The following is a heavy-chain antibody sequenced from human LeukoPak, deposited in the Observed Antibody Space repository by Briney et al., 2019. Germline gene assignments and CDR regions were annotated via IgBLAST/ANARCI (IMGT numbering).Heavy chain of an antibody. D-gene: IGHD5-12*01. Sequence: PGGSLRLSCAASGFTFSSYGMHWVRQPPGKGLEWIGEIYHSGSTNYNPSLKSRVTISVDKSRNQFSLQLRSVTAADTAVYYCERLWGYSGYTPYGMDVWGQGTTVTVSS. V-gene: IGHV4-4*02. CDR2: IYHSGST. J-gene: IGHJ6*02. CDR1: GFTFSSYG. CDR3: ERLWGYSGYTPYGMDV.